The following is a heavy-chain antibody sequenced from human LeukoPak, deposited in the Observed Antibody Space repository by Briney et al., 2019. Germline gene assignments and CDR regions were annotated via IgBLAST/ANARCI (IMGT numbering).Heavy chain of an antibody. CDR1: RFSFSSDS. Sequence: LRLSCAASRFSFSSDSRNWVRQGPGEGLEWVSYISSSSSTIYYADSVKGRFTISRDNAKNSLYLQMNSLRAEDTAVYYCARDSIAVAGFFDYWGQRTLVTVSS. V-gene: IGHV3-48*01. CDR2: ISSSSSTI. J-gene: IGHJ4*02. D-gene: IGHD6-19*01. CDR3: ARDSIAVAGFFDY.